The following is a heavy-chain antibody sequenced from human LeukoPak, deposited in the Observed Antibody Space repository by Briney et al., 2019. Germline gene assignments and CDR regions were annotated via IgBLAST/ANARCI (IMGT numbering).Heavy chain of an antibody. Sequence: GGSLRLSCAASGFTFSSYAMSWVRQAPGKGLEWVSAISGSGGSTYYADSVKGRFTISRDNSKNTLYLQMNSQRAEDTAVYYCANLVGGISSLLWGQGTLVTVSS. D-gene: IGHD3-16*01. J-gene: IGHJ4*02. CDR2: ISGSGGST. V-gene: IGHV3-23*01. CDR1: GFTFSSYA. CDR3: ANLVGGISSLL.